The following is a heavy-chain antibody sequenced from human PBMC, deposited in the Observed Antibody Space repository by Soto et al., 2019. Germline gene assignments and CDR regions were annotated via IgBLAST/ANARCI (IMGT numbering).Heavy chain of an antibody. Sequence: VQLVESGGGLVKPGGSLRLSCAASGFTFSNAWMSWVRQAPGKGLEWVGRIKSKTDGGTTDYAAPVKGRFTISRDDSKNTLYLQMNSLKTEDTAVYYCTTEDYDFWSGTDWGQGTLVTVSS. D-gene: IGHD3-3*01. V-gene: IGHV3-15*01. CDR1: GFTFSNAW. CDR2: IKSKTDGGTT. J-gene: IGHJ4*02. CDR3: TTEDYDFWSGTD.